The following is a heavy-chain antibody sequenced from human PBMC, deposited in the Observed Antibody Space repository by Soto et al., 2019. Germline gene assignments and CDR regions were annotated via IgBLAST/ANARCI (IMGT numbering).Heavy chain of an antibody. CDR1: GFSFSTSGVG. Sequence: ITLKESGPPLVRPTQALTLTCTFSGFSFSTSGVGVGWIRQSPGKALEWLALIFGDDDKRYSPSLKSRLSITKGTSKNQVVLTMTKMDPMDAGTYYCTQHGYYSYGMDVWGQGTTVTVSS. CDR2: IFGDDDK. J-gene: IGHJ6*02. V-gene: IGHV2-5*02. CDR3: TQHGYYSYGMDV.